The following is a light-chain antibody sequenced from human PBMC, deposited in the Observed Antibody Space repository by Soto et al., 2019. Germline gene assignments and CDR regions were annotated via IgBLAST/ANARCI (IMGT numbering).Light chain of an antibody. Sequence: EIVFTQSPATLSLSPGERATLSCRASQSIGTYLAWYQQKPGQPPRLLIYDASNRATDNTDRFSGSGSGTDFTLTISRLEPEDFAVYYCQQCRNWPLTFGGGTKV. J-gene: IGKJ4*01. CDR3: QQCRNWPLT. CDR2: DAS. CDR1: QSIGTY. V-gene: IGKV3-11*01.